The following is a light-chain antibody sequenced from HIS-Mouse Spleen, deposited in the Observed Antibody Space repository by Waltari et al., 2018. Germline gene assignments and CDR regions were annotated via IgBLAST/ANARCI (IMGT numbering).Light chain of an antibody. CDR3: QQRRNWLT. CDR1: QSVSSD. Sequence: EIVLTQSPATLSFAPGERATRSRRASQSVSSDLAWYQQKLGQAPRLLIYDASNRATGIPARFSGSGSGTDFALTISSLEPEDFAVYYCQQRRNWLTFGGGTKVEIK. CDR2: DAS. V-gene: IGKV3-11*01. J-gene: IGKJ4*01.